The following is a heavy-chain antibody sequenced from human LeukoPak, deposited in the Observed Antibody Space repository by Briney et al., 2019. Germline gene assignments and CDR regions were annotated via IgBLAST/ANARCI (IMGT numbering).Heavy chain of an antibody. CDR2: IYSTGST. CDR1: GGSISSGGYY. Sequence: SETLSLTCTVSGGSISSGGYYWSWIRQPAGKGLEYIGRIYSTGSTNYNPSLRSRVTISVDTSKNHFSLKLGSVTAADTAVYYCARDQTYSGSGIYTYFDYWGQGTLVTVST. CDR3: ARDQTYSGSGIYTYFDY. D-gene: IGHD3-10*01. V-gene: IGHV4-61*02. J-gene: IGHJ4*02.